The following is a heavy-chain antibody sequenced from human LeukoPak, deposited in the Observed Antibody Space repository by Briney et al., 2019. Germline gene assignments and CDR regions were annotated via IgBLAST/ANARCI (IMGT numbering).Heavy chain of an antibody. Sequence: GGSLRLSCAASGFTFSSYEMNWVRQAPGKGLEWVSYISSSGSTIYYADSVKGRFTISRDNTKNSLYLQMNSLRAEDTAVYYCARDFALTIDYWGQGTLVTVSS. V-gene: IGHV3-48*03. CDR3: ARDFALTIDY. J-gene: IGHJ4*02. CDR1: GFTFSSYE. D-gene: IGHD4/OR15-4a*01. CDR2: ISSSGSTI.